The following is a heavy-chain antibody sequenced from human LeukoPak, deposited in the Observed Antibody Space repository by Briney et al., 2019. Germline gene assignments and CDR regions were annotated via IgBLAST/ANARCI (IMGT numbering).Heavy chain of an antibody. CDR3: ASSRGY. CDR1: GFTFSDYW. V-gene: IGHV3-7*01. CDR2: IKKDGSET. Sequence: PGGSLRLSCAASGFTFSDYWMSWVRQAPGKGLEWVAIIKKDGSETYYVHSVKGRFTISRDNAKNSLYLQMNSLRAEDTAIYYCASSRGYWGQGTLVIVSS. J-gene: IGHJ4*02.